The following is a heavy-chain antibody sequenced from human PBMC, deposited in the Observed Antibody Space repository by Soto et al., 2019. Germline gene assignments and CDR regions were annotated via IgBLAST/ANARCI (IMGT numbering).Heavy chain of an antibody. CDR2: ILNDGSNQ. D-gene: IGHD6-25*01. V-gene: IGHV3-33*01. J-gene: IGHJ4*02. CDR1: GFTFSNYG. Sequence: GGSLRLSCAASGFTFSNYGMHWVRQAPGKGLEWVAVILNDGSNQYYVDSVKGRFTISRDNSKNALYLDMNSLRAEDTAVYYCARDDDNAANALDYWGQGTMVTVYS. CDR3: ARDDDNAANALDY.